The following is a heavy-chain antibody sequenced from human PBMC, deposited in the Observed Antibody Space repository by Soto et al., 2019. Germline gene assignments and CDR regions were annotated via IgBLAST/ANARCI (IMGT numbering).Heavy chain of an antibody. CDR2: IYYSGST. Sequence: SETLSLTCTVSGGSISSSSYYWGWIRQPPGKGLEWIGSIYYSGSTYYNPSLKSRVTISVDTSKNQFSLKLSSVTAADTAVYYCARLSRYFDWLTPHYYYMDVWGKGTTVTVSS. D-gene: IGHD3-9*01. V-gene: IGHV4-39*01. J-gene: IGHJ6*03. CDR1: GGSISSSSYY. CDR3: ARLSRYFDWLTPHYYYMDV.